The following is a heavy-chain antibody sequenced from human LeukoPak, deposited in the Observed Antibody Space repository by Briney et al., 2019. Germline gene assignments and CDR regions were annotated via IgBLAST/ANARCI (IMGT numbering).Heavy chain of an antibody. CDR1: GFTFSSYA. D-gene: IGHD2-21*02. CDR2: ISGSGGST. Sequence: GGSLRLSCAASGFTFSSYAMSWVRQAPGKGLEWVSAISGSGGSTYYADSVKGRFTISRDNSKNTLYLQMNSLRAEDTAVYYCARGEYCGGDCYSSSDYYFYGMDVWGQGTTVTVSS. CDR3: ARGEYCGGDCYSSSDYYFYGMDV. J-gene: IGHJ6*02. V-gene: IGHV3-23*01.